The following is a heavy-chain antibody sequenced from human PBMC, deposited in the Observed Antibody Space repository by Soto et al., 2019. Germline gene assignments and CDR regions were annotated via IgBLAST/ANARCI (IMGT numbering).Heavy chain of an antibody. Sequence: GGSLRLSCAASGFTFSSYWMHWVRQAPGKGLVWVSRINSDGSSTSYADSVKGRFTISRDNAKNTLYLQMNSLRAEDTAVYYCARALVYCSGGSGYSSGSFAYWGQGTLDTVSS. D-gene: IGHD2-15*01. CDR2: INSDGSST. V-gene: IGHV3-74*01. CDR3: ARALVYCSGGSGYSSGSFAY. J-gene: IGHJ4*02. CDR1: GFTFSSYW.